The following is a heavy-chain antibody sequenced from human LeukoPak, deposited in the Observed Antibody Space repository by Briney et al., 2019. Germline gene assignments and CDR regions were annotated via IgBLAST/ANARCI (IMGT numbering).Heavy chain of an antibody. CDR3: ARDGVHYYDSSGSGFDY. V-gene: IGHV3-33*01. CDR1: GVTFSSYG. D-gene: IGHD3-22*01. CDR2: IWYDGSNK. Sequence: PGGSLRLSCAASGVTFSSYGMHWVRQAPGKGLEWVAVIWYDGSNKYFADSVKARFTISRDNSKNTLYLQMNSLRAEDTPVYYCARDGVHYYDSSGSGFDYWGQGTLVTVS. J-gene: IGHJ4*02.